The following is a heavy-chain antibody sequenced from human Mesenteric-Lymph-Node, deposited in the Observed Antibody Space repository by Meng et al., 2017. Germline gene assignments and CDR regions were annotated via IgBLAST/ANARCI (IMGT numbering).Heavy chain of an antibody. CDR1: GFTFSSYS. CDR3: GRSDNYYESKPTI. Sequence: GGSLRLSCAGSGFTFSSYSMIWVRQAPGKGLEWVSSIRNTGDYIYYADSVKGRFTISRDNAKNSLYLQMDSLRGEDTAVYYCGRSDNYYESKPTIWGQGTLVTVSS. CDR2: IRNTGDYI. J-gene: IGHJ3*02. D-gene: IGHD3-16*01. V-gene: IGHV3-21*06.